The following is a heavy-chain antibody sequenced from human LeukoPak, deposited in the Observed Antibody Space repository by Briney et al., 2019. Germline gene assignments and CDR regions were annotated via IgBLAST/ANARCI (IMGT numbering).Heavy chain of an antibody. CDR3: ARGRYDSSGYYIYDAFDI. V-gene: IGHV3-53*01. J-gene: IGHJ3*02. D-gene: IGHD3-22*01. CDR2: IYSGGST. Sequence: GGSLRLSCAASGFTVSSNYMSWVRQAPGKGLEWVSVIYSGGSTYYADSVKGRFTISRDNSKNTLYLQMNSLRAEDTAVYYCARGRYDSSGYYIYDAFDIWGQGTMVTVSS. CDR1: GFTVSSNY.